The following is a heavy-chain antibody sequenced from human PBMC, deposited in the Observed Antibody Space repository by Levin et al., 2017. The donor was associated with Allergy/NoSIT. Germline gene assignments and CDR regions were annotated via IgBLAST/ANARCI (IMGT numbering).Heavy chain of an antibody. D-gene: IGHD6-6*01. J-gene: IGHJ4*02. CDR1: GYTFTGYY. V-gene: IGHV1-2*02. CDR3: ARALFGAARALAVTY. Sequence: GESLKISCKASGYTFTGYYMHWVRQAPGQGLEWMGWINPNSGGTNYAQKFQGRVTMTRDTSISTAYMELSRLRSDDTAVYYCARALFGAARALAVTYWGQGTLVTVSS. CDR2: INPNSGGT.